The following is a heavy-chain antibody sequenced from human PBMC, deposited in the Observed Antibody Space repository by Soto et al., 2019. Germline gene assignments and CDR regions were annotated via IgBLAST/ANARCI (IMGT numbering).Heavy chain of an antibody. CDR2: VSHDGSKT. D-gene: IGHD7-27*01. CDR1: GFIFSNNG. Sequence: QVRLVESGGGEVQPGTSLRLSCIASGFIFSNNGMHWVRQAPGKGLEWVALVSHDGSKTFYADSVKGRLTIYRDNSKNTMYLHMNNLRPEDTAVYRCARDLTQGASGATVYGMDVWGQGTTVTVSS. V-gene: IGHV3-30*03. CDR3: ARDLTQGASGATVYGMDV. J-gene: IGHJ6*02.